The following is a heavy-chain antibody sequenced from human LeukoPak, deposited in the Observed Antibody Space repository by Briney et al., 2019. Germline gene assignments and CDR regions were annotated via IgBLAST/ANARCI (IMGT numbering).Heavy chain of an antibody. CDR3: AREDCSSTSCYDVRAFDI. CDR2: IYYSGST. Sequence: SETLSLTCTVSGGSISSYYWSWIRQPPGKGLEWIGYIYYSGSTNYNPSLKSRVTISVDTSKNQFSLKLSSVTAADTAVYYCAREDCSSTSCYDVRAFDIWGQGTMVTVSS. D-gene: IGHD2-2*01. J-gene: IGHJ3*02. V-gene: IGHV4-59*12. CDR1: GGSISSYY.